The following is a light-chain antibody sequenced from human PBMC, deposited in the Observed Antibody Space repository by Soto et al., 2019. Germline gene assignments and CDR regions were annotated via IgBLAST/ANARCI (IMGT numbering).Light chain of an antibody. V-gene: IGKV1-5*03. CDR2: KAS. Sequence: DIQMTQSPSTLSASVGDRVTITCRAGQSISSWLAWHQQKPGKAPRLLIYKASNLESGVPSRFSGSGSGTEFTLTITSLQPDDSATYYCQQYNDNWTFGQGTKVEIK. J-gene: IGKJ1*01. CDR1: QSISSW. CDR3: QQYNDNWT.